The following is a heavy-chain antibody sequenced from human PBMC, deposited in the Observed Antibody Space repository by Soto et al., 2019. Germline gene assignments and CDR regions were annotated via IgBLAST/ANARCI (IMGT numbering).Heavy chain of an antibody. CDR1: GGSISTYY. CDR3: ARGGHCANGVCSALDY. V-gene: IGHV4-59*08. Sequence: QVQLRESGPGLVKPSETLSLTCTVSGGSISTYYWSWIRQPPGKGLEWVGYIYYGGSADYNPPLRSRVTISVDTSKKRFSLKLSSVTAADPAVYYCARGGHCANGVCSALDYWGQGTLVTVSS. CDR2: IYYGGSA. D-gene: IGHD2-8*01. J-gene: IGHJ4*02.